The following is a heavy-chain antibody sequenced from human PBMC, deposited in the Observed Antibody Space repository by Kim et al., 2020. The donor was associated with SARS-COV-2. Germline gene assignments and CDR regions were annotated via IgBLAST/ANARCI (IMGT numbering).Heavy chain of an antibody. V-gene: IGHV3-30*14. CDR3: ATSGSGSYYYYGMDV. Sequence: VKGRFTSSRANSKNQLYLQMNGLRAEDTAVYYCATSGSGSYYYYGMDVWGQGTTVTVSS. D-gene: IGHD3-10*01. J-gene: IGHJ6*02.